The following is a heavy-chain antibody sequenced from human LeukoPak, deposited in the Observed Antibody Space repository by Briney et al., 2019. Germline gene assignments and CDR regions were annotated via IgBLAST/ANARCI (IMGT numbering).Heavy chain of an antibody. J-gene: IGHJ3*02. Sequence: PGGSLRLSCAASGFTFSSNYMSWVRQAPGKGLEWVSVIYSGGSTYYADSVKGRFTISRDNSKNTLYLQMNSLRAEDTAVYYCARDGAATSDAFDIWGQGTMVTVSS. V-gene: IGHV3-66*01. CDR3: ARDGAATSDAFDI. CDR1: GFTFSSNY. D-gene: IGHD2-15*01. CDR2: IYSGGST.